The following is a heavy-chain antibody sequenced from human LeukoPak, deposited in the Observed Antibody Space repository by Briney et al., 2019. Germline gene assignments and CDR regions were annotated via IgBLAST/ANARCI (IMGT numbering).Heavy chain of an antibody. CDR3: ARDLVGTTKHYYYGMDV. CDR2: IWYDGSNK. D-gene: IGHD1-1*01. J-gene: IGHJ6*04. V-gene: IGHV3-33*01. Sequence: GRSLRLSCAASGFTFSSYGMHWVRQAPAKGLEWVAVIWYDGSNKYYADSVKGRFTISRDNSKNTLYLQMNSLRAEDTAVYYCARDLVGTTKHYYYGMDVWGKGTRSPSPQ. CDR1: GFTFSSYG.